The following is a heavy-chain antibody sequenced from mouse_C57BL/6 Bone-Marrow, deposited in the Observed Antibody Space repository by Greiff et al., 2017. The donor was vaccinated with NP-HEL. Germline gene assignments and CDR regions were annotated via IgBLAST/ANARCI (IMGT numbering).Heavy chain of an antibody. V-gene: IGHV1-78*01. Sequence: QVQLQQSDAELVKPGASVKISCKVSGYTFTDHTIHWMKQRPEQGLEWIGYIYPRDGSTKYNEKFKGKATLTADKSSSTAYMQLNSLTSEDSAVYFCASSRDYYGIPYYAMDYWGQGTSVTVSS. CDR2: IYPRDGST. J-gene: IGHJ4*01. D-gene: IGHD1-1*01. CDR3: ASSRDYYGIPYYAMDY. CDR1: GYTFTDHT.